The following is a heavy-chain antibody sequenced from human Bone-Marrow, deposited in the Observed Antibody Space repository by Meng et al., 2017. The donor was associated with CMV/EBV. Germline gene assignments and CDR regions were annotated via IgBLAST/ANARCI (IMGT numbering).Heavy chain of an antibody. Sequence: CTVSGGSVSSGSYYWSWIRQPPGKGLEWIGYIYSSGSTNYNPSLKSRVTISVDTSKNQFSLKLSSVTAADTAVYYCARLSSLATGDYWGQGTLVTVSS. J-gene: IGHJ4*02. CDR2: IYSSGST. D-gene: IGHD6-6*01. CDR1: GGSVSSGSYY. V-gene: IGHV4-61*01. CDR3: ARLSSLATGDY.